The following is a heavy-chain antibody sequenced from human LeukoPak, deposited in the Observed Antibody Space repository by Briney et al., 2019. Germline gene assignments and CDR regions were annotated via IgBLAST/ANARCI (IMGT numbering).Heavy chain of an antibody. Sequence: PGRSLRLSCAASGFTFDDYAMHWVRQAPGKGLEWVSGISWNSGSIGYADSVKGRFTISRDNAKNSLYLQMNSLRAEDMALYYCAKDIGHSGYRHFDYWGQGTLVTVSS. CDR1: GFTFDDYA. CDR3: AKDIGHSGYRHFDY. J-gene: IGHJ4*02. V-gene: IGHV3-9*03. D-gene: IGHD5-12*01. CDR2: ISWNSGSI.